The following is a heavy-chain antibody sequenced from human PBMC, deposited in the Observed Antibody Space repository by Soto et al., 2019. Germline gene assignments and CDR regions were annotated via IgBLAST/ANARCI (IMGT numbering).Heavy chain of an antibody. CDR1: GGSISSSSYY. Sequence: PSETLSLTCTVSGGSISSSSYYWGWIRQPPGKGLEWIGSIYYSGSTNYNPSLKSRVTISVDTSKNQFSLKPSSVTAADTAVYYCARVRVLYYDFWSGYFPGMFDYWGQGTLVTVSS. CDR3: ARVRVLYYDFWSGYFPGMFDY. V-gene: IGHV4-39*07. D-gene: IGHD3-3*01. CDR2: IYYSGST. J-gene: IGHJ4*02.